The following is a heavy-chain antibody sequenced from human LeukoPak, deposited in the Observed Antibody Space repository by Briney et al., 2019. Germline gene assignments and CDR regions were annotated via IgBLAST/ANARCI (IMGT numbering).Heavy chain of an antibody. CDR2: INHSGST. J-gene: IGHJ3*02. CDR1: GGSFRGYY. CDR3: ARGLWLSLGAFDI. D-gene: IGHD5-12*01. Sequence: SETLSLTCAVYGGSFRGYYWSWIRQPPGKGLEWIGEINHSGSTNYNPSLKSRVTISVDTSKNQFSLKLSSVTAADTAVYYCARGLWLSLGAFDIWGQGTMVTVSS. V-gene: IGHV4-34*01.